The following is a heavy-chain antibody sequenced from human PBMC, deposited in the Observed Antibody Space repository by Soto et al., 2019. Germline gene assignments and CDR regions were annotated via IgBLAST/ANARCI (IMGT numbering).Heavy chain of an antibody. CDR1: GYTFTTYA. CDR3: ARDCTGGSCFCIY. CDR2: INAGNGNT. V-gene: IGHV1-3*01. J-gene: IGHJ4*02. D-gene: IGHD2-15*01. Sequence: ASVKVSCKASGYTFTTYAMHWVRQAPGQRLEWMGWINAGNGNTKYSQKFQGRVTITRDTSASTAYMELSSLRSDDTAVYYCARDCTGGSCFCIYWGQGTLVTVSS.